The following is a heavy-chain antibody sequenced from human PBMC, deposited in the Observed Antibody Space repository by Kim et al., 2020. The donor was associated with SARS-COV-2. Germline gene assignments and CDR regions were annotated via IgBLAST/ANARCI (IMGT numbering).Heavy chain of an antibody. CDR1: GGSISSSSYY. CDR3: ARHLVFSGSYYGFFDY. Sequence: SETLSLTCTVSGGSISSSSYYWGWIRQPPGKGLEWIGSIYYSGSTYYNPSLKSRVTISVDTSKNQFSLKLSSVTAADTAVYYCARHLVFSGSYYGFFDYWGQGTLVTVSS. V-gene: IGHV4-39*01. D-gene: IGHD3-10*02. CDR2: IYYSGST. J-gene: IGHJ4*02.